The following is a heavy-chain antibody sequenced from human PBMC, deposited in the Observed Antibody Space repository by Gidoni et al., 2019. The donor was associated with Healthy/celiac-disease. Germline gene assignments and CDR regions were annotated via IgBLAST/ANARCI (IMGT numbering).Heavy chain of an antibody. CDR3: AREGLLWGLDY. J-gene: IGHJ4*02. D-gene: IGHD3-10*01. Sequence: HLLLQVSGPGLVKPSETLSLTCTVSCGSISRSSYYWGWIRQPPGKGLEWIGSIYSSGSTYYNPSIKSRVTITGDTSKNQCSLKLSSVTAEDTAVYYCAREGLLWGLDYWGQGTLVTVSS. CDR1: CGSISRSSYY. CDR2: IYSSGST. V-gene: IGHV4-39*02.